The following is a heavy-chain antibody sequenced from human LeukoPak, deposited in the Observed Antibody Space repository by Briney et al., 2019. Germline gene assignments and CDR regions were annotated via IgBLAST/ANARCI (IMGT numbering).Heavy chain of an antibody. CDR3: ARAVGGKGYFDY. CDR1: GFTFSSYS. CDR2: ISSSSSYI. V-gene: IGHV3-21*01. Sequence: GGSLRLSCAASGFTFSSYSMNWVRQAPGKGLEWVSSISSSSSYICYADSVKGRFTISRDNAKNSLYLQMNSLRAEDTAVYYCARAVGGKGYFDYWGQGTLVTVSS. D-gene: IGHD4-23*01. J-gene: IGHJ4*02.